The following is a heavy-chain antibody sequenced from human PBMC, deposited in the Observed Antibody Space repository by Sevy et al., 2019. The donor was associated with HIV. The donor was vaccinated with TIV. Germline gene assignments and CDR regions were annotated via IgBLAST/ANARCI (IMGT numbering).Heavy chain of an antibody. D-gene: IGHD2-15*01. V-gene: IGHV6-1*01. CDR3: ARDFVNLGYCSGGSCYSNYFDY. Sequence: KQSQTLSLTCAISGDSVSSNSAAWNWIRQSPSRGLEWLGRTYYRSKWYNDYAVSVKSRITINPDTSKSQFSLQLNSVTPEDTAVYYCARDFVNLGYCSGGSCYSNYFDYWGQGTLVTVSS. J-gene: IGHJ4*02. CDR2: TYYRSKWYN. CDR1: GDSVSSNSAA.